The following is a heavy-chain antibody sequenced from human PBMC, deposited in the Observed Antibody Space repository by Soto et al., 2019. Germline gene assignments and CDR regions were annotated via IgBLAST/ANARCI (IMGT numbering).Heavy chain of an antibody. CDR1: GFSLNTNGMD. Sequence: QITLKESGPTLVRPTQTLTLTCSFYGFSLNTNGMDVGWIRQPPGKALEWLAFIYWDEDKRYSPSLKTRLTVTTDTSKNEVVLTLTNLDPLDTGTYYCAGWNHESGLDVWGQGTTVTVSS. CDR3: AGWNHESGLDV. D-gene: IGHD1-1*01. CDR2: IYWDEDK. V-gene: IGHV2-5*02. J-gene: IGHJ6*02.